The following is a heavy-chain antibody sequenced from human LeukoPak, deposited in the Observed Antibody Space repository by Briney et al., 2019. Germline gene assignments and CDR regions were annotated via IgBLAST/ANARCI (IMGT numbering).Heavy chain of an antibody. CDR1: GFTFSSYW. V-gene: IGHV3-74*01. CDR3: AKDTDVVVPEYFQY. CDR2: IKTDGSST. J-gene: IGHJ1*01. Sequence: TGGSLRLSCAASGFTFSSYWMHWVRQAPGKGLVWVSRIKTDGSSTYYADSVKGRFTVSRDNSENTLFLQMNSLRAEDTAIYYCAKDTDVVVPEYFQYWGQGTLVTVSS. D-gene: IGHD2-15*01.